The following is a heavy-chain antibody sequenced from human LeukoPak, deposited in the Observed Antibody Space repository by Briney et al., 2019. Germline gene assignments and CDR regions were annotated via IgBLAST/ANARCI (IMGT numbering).Heavy chain of an antibody. J-gene: IGHJ4*02. V-gene: IGHV4-34*01. D-gene: IGHD5-12*01. CDR1: GGSFSGYY. CDR2: INHSGST. Sequence: SETLSLTCAGYGGSFSGYYWSWIRQPPGKGLEWIGEINHSGSTNYSPSLKSRVTISVDTSKNQFSLKLSSVTAADTAVYYCARGRGWLRPFHFDYWGQGTLVTASS. CDR3: ARGRGWLRPFHFDY.